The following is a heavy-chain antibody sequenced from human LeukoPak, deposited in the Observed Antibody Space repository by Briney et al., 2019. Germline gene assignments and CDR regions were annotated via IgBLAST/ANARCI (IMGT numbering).Heavy chain of an antibody. CDR3: ARGRYEYCSGGSCPTY. V-gene: IGHV1-2*02. D-gene: IGHD2-15*01. Sequence: GASVKVSCKASGYTFTVYYMHWVRQAPGQGLEWMGWINPNSGGTNYAQKFQGRVTMTRDTSISTAYMELSRLRSDDTAVYYCARGRYEYCSGGSCPTYWGQGTLVTVSS. CDR1: GYTFTVYY. CDR2: INPNSGGT. J-gene: IGHJ4*02.